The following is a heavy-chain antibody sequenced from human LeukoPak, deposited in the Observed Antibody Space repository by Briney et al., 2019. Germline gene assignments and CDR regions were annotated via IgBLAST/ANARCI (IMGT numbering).Heavy chain of an antibody. J-gene: IGHJ6*02. D-gene: IGHD2-21*02. CDR3: ARDVVVTAPYYYYGMDV. Sequence: GASVKVSCKASGYTFTSYGISWVRQAPGQGLEWMGWISAYNGNTNYAQKLQGRVTMTTDTSTSTAYMELRSLRSDDTAVYYCARDVVVTAPYYYYGMDVWSQGTTVTVSS. CDR2: ISAYNGNT. CDR1: GYTFTSYG. V-gene: IGHV1-18*01.